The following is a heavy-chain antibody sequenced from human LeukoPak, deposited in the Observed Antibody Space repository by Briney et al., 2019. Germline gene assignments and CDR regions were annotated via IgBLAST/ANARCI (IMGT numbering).Heavy chain of an antibody. CDR2: IIPIFGTA. CDR1: GDTFSSYA. CDR3: ARGRMAGTYVFDY. J-gene: IGHJ4*02. V-gene: IGHV1-69*13. D-gene: IGHD6-19*01. Sequence: RASVKVSCKASGDTFSSYAISWVRQAPGQGLEWMGGIIPIFGTANYAQKFQGRVTITADESTSTAYVELSSLRSEDTAVYYCARGRMAGTYVFDYWGQGTLATVSS.